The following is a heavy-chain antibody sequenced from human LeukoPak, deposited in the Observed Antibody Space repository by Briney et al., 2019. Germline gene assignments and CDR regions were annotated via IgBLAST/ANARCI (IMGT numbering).Heavy chain of an antibody. CDR2: IIPILGIA. D-gene: IGHD3-10*01. CDR1: GGTFSSYA. J-gene: IGHJ4*02. Sequence: SVKVSCKASGGTFSSYAISWVRQAPGQGLEWMGRIIPILGIANYAQKFQGRVTITADKSTSTAYMELSSLRSEDTAVYYCARLLWFGELPPDYWGQGTLVTVSS. V-gene: IGHV1-69*04. CDR3: ARLLWFGELPPDY.